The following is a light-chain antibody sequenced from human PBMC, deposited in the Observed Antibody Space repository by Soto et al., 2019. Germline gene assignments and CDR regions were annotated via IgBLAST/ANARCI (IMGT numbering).Light chain of an antibody. J-gene: IGKJ1*01. CDR1: QSISIW. CDR3: QQYDGDSRG. CDR2: NAA. V-gene: IGKV1-5*01. Sequence: DIQMTQSPSTLSASVGDRVTITCRASQSISIWLAWYQQKPGKAPKLLVYNAAYLESGVPSRFSGSGSGTEFTLTINSLQSGDFAIYYCQQYDGDSRGFGQGTKVELK.